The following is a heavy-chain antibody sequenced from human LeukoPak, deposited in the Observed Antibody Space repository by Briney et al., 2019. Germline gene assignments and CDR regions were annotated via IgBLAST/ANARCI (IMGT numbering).Heavy chain of an antibody. V-gene: IGHV1-69*05. J-gene: IGHJ6*03. Sequence: SVKVSCKASGGTFSSYAISWVRQAPGQGLEWMGGIIPIFGTANYAQKFQGRVTITTDESTSTAYMELSSLRSEDTAVYYCARVRAVQQLAQYYYYYYMDVWGKGTTVTVSS. CDR2: IIPIFGTA. CDR3: ARVRAVQQLAQYYYYYYMDV. D-gene: IGHD6-13*01. CDR1: GGTFSSYA.